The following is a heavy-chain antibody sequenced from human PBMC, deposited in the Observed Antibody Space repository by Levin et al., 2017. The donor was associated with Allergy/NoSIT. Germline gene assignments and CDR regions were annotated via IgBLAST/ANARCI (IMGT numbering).Heavy chain of an antibody. CDR2: IYPGDSDT. Sequence: GESLKISCKGSGYSFPSYWIGWVRQMPGKGLEWMAIIYPGDSDTRYSPSFQGQVTISADKSTSAAYLQWTSLKASDTAMYYCARRYALLADYWGQGTLVTVSS. D-gene: IGHD1-26*01. CDR3: ARRYALLADY. CDR1: GYSFPSYW. J-gene: IGHJ4*02. V-gene: IGHV5-51*01.